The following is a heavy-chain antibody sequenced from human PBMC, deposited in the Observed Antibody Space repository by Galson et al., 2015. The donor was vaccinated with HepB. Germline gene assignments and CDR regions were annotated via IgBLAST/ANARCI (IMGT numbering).Heavy chain of an antibody. V-gene: IGHV1-3*01. CDR2: INAANGNT. J-gene: IGHJ6*02. D-gene: IGHD3-10*01. CDR3: ARDALVFRGLIYQKSLNYAMDV. Sequence: VKVSCKASGYILTTYVMHWVRQAPGQRLEWMGWINAANGNTKYSQRFQGRVTISSDTSANTVYMELSSLRSEDTAVYYCARDALVFRGLIYQKSLNYAMDVWGQGTTVTVSS. CDR1: GYILTTYV.